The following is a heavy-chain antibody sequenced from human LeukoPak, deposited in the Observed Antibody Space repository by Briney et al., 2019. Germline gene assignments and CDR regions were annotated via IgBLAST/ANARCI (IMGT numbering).Heavy chain of an antibody. Sequence: GGSLRLSCAASGFTFSSYAMSWVRQAPGKGLEWVAFIRYDGSNKYYADSGKGRFTISRDNSKNTLYLQMNSLRAEDTAVYYCAKTKTYYYDSSGYLIDYWGQGTLVTVSS. CDR1: GFTFSSYA. J-gene: IGHJ4*02. CDR2: IRYDGSNK. D-gene: IGHD3-22*01. CDR3: AKTKTYYYDSSGYLIDY. V-gene: IGHV3-30*02.